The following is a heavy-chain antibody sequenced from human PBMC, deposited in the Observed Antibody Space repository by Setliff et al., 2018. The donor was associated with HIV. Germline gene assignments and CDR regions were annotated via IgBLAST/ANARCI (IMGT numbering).Heavy chain of an antibody. CDR3: ARDLFGSWYTGSSGLAH. CDR1: GYTFINYG. J-gene: IGHJ4*02. D-gene: IGHD2-2*02. V-gene: IGHV1-18*01. Sequence: ASVKVSCKASGYTFINYGITWVRQAPGQGLEWMGWISVDKGDTNYAQKVQGRVTMTTDTSTSTAYMELRSLRSDDTAVYYCARDLFGSWYTGSSGLAHWGQGTLVTVSS. CDR2: ISVDKGDT.